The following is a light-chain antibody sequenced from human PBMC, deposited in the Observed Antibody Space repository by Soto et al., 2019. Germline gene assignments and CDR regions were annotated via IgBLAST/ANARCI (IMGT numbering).Light chain of an antibody. Sequence: QAVVTQPPSVSEAPGQRVTISCTGSSFNIGAGYEAHWYQQVPGTAPKLLIYENNNRPSGVPDRFSGSKSGTSASLAITGLQAEDEAEYYCQSYDSSLSGYVFGTGTKLTVL. CDR3: QSYDSSLSGYV. CDR1: SFNIGAGYE. J-gene: IGLJ1*01. V-gene: IGLV1-40*01. CDR2: ENN.